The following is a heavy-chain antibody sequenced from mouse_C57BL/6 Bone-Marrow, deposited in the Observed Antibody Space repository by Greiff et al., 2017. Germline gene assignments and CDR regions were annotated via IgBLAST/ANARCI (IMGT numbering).Heavy chain of an antibody. V-gene: IGHV1-81*01. CDR3: GRRGIYYGYERGLAY. D-gene: IGHD2-2*01. CDR1: GYTFTSYG. CDR2: IYPRSGNT. Sequence: QVQLQQSGPELARPGASVKLSCKASGYTFTSYGISWVKQRTGQGLEWIGEIYPRSGNTYYNEKFKGKATLTADKSSSTAYMELRSLPSDASAVDYCGRRGIYYGYERGLAYWGQGTLVTVSA. J-gene: IGHJ3*01.